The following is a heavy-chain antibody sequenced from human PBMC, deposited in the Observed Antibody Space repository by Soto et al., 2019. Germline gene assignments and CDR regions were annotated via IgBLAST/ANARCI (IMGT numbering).Heavy chain of an antibody. J-gene: IGHJ4*02. Sequence: SGPTLVNPTQTLTLTCTFSGFSLSTSGMCVSWIRQPPGKALEWLALIDWDDDKYYSTSLKTRLTISKDTSKNQVVLTMTNMDPVDTATYYSARSLGYSSSWSQEGTRYFDYRGQGTLVTDSS. V-gene: IGHV2-70*01. CDR1: GFSLSTSGMC. CDR2: IDWDDDK. CDR3: ARSLGYSSSWSQEGTRYFDY. D-gene: IGHD6-13*01.